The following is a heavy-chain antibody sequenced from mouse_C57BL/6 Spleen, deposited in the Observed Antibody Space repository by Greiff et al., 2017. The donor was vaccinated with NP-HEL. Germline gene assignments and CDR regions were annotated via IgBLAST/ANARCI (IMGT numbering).Heavy chain of an antibody. J-gene: IGHJ2*01. D-gene: IGHD2-3*01. CDR3: ARDGYYVYYFDY. Sequence: VQLQQSGPELVKPGASVKISCKASGYTFTDYYMNWVKQSHGKSLEWIGDINPNNGGTSYNQKFKGKATLTVDKSSSTAYMELRSLTSEDSAVYYCARDGYYVYYFDYWGQGTTLTVSS. CDR1: GYTFTDYY. V-gene: IGHV1-26*01. CDR2: INPNNGGT.